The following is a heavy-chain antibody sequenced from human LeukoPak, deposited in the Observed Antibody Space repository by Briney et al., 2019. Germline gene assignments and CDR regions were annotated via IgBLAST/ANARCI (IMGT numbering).Heavy chain of an antibody. D-gene: IGHD4-11*01. J-gene: IGHJ3*02. CDR3: ARGFGYSNYFDAFDI. V-gene: IGHV3-21*01. Sequence: GGSLRLSCAASGFTFSSYSMNWVRQAPGKGLEWVSSISSSSSYIYYADSVKGRYTISRDNAKYSLYLQINSLRAEDTAVYYCARGFGYSNYFDAFDIWGQGTMVTVSS. CDR2: ISSSSSYI. CDR1: GFTFSSYS.